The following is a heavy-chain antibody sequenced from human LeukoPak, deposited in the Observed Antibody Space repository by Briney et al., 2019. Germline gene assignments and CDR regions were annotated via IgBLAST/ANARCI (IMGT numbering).Heavy chain of an antibody. CDR2: INSDGSST. D-gene: IGHD7-27*01. V-gene: IGHV3-74*01. CDR1: GFTFSNYW. Sequence: GGSLRLSCAASGFTFSNYWMHWVRQAPGKGLVWVSLINSDGSSTNYADSVKGRFTISRDNAKNTLYLQVNSLRADDTAVYYCARHLGTSSDHWGQGTLVTVSS. J-gene: IGHJ4*02. CDR3: ARHLGTSSDH.